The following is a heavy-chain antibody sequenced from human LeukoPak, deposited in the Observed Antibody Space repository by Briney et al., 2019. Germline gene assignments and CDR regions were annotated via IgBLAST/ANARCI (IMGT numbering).Heavy chain of an antibody. CDR1: GYTFTSYG. CDR2: ISAYNGNT. J-gene: IGHJ5*02. V-gene: IGHV1-18*01. Sequence: ASVKVSCKASGYTFTSYGISWVQQAPGQGLEWMGWISAYNGNTNYAQKLQGRVTMTTDTSTSTAYMELRSLRSDDTAVYYCARDLGDIVVVVAATLSSWFDPWGQGTLVTVSS. D-gene: IGHD2-15*01. CDR3: ARDLGDIVVVVAATLSSWFDP.